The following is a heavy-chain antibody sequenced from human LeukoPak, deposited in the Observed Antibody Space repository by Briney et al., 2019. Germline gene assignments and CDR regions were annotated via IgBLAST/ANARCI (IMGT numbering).Heavy chain of an antibody. CDR1: GGTFSSYA. CDR3: ARAGLYSSSWYSAFFDY. J-gene: IGHJ4*02. D-gene: IGHD6-13*01. V-gene: IGHV1-69*06. Sequence: SVKVSCKASGGTFSSYAISWVRQAPGQGLEWMGGIIPIFGTANYAQKFQGRVTITADKSTSTAYMELSSPRSEDTAVYYCARAGLYSSSWYSAFFDYWGQGTLVTISP. CDR2: IIPIFGTA.